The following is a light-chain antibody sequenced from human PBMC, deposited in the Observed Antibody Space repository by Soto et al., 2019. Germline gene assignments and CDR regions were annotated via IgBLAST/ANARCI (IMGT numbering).Light chain of an antibody. CDR1: SGDIGSYNR. Sequence: QSVLTQPASVSGSPGQSITISCTGTSGDIGSYNRVSWYQQHPGKAPKLIIYEVTDRPSGVSNRFSGSKSGNTASLTISGLQAEDEAEYYCSSYTNITTRACVFGTGTKLPVL. CDR2: EVT. J-gene: IGLJ1*01. CDR3: SSYTNITTRACV. V-gene: IGLV2-14*01.